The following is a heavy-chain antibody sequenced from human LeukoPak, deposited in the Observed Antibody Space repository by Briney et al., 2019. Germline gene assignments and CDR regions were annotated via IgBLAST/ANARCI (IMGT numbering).Heavy chain of an antibody. Sequence: ASVKVSCKASGYTFTGYYMHWVRQAPGQGLEWMGWINPNSGGTNYAQKFQGRVTMTRDTSTSTVYMELSSLRSEDTAVYYCAREGPYYYDSSGYYLDYWGQGTLVTVSS. J-gene: IGHJ4*02. CDR2: INPNSGGT. CDR1: GYTFTGYY. D-gene: IGHD3-22*01. V-gene: IGHV1-2*02. CDR3: AREGPYYYDSSGYYLDY.